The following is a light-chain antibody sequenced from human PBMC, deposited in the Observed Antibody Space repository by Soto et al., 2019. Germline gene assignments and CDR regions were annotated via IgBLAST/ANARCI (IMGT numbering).Light chain of an antibody. V-gene: IGKV1-5*03. J-gene: IGKJ1*01. Sequence: DNQMTQSPSTLSESVGDRVTITCQASQSISSWLAWYQQKPGKAPKLLSYKASSLESGAPSSFRGSGSGTEYIHTISSLQPDDFATYYGQQYNAYSRTFGRGTNVEIK. CDR3: QQYNAYSRT. CDR2: KAS. CDR1: QSISSW.